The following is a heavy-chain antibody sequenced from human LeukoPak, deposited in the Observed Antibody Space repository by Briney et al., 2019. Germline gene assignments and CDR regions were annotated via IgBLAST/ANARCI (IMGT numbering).Heavy chain of an antibody. J-gene: IGHJ4*02. Sequence: PGGSLRLSCAASGFTVSSNYMSWVRQAPGKGLEWVAVISYDGSNKYYADSVKGRFTISRDNSKNTLYLQMNSLRAEDTAVYYCAKAGSYYDYVWGTPTHFDYWGQGILVTVSS. V-gene: IGHV3-30*18. CDR3: AKAGSYYDYVWGTPTHFDY. CDR2: ISYDGSNK. CDR1: GFTVSSNY. D-gene: IGHD3-16*01.